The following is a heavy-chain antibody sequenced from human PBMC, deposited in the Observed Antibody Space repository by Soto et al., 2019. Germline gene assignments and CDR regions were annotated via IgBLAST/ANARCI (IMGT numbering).Heavy chain of an antibody. CDR1: GFSFSTYG. Sequence: DVQLLESGGGLAQRGGSLRLSCAASGFSFSTYGMTWVRQAPGKGLEWVSYGGSGGSTYYADSVKGRFTISRVNSKTTLSLLVNSLRSEDTAVYYCVKFRVRADHCYDMDVWGNGTTVTVSS. CDR2: YGGSGGST. CDR3: VKFRVRADHCYDMDV. D-gene: IGHD2-21*01. V-gene: IGHV3-23*01. J-gene: IGHJ6*03.